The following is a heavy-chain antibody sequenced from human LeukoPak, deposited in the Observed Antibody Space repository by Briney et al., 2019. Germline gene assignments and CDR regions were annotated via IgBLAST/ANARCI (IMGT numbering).Heavy chain of an antibody. Sequence: SETLSLTCTVPGGSISSYYWSWIRQPPGKGLEWIGYIYYSGSTNYNPSLKSRVTISVDTSKNQFSLKLSSVTAADTAVYYYARGGTYYFDYWGQGTLVTVSS. V-gene: IGHV4-59*01. CDR2: IYYSGST. CDR3: ARGGTYYFDY. D-gene: IGHD3-16*01. CDR1: GGSISSYY. J-gene: IGHJ4*02.